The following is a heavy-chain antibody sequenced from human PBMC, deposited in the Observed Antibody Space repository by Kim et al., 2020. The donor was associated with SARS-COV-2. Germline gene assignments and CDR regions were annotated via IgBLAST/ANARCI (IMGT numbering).Heavy chain of an antibody. V-gene: IGHV6-1*01. J-gene: IGHJ4*02. D-gene: IGHD6-19*01. Sequence: YAVSVKSRITSNPDTSKNQFSLQLNSVTPEDTAVYYCARGKGGWYADFDYWGQGTLVTVSS. CDR3: ARGKGGWYADFDY.